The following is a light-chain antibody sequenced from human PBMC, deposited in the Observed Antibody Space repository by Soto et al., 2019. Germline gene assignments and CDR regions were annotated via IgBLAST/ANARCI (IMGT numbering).Light chain of an antibody. J-gene: IGLJ2*01. Sequence: QSVLTQPPSASGSPGQSVTISCTGTSSDVGGYNYVSWYQQHPGKAPKLMISEVSKRPSGVPDRFSGSKSGNTASLTVSGLQAEDEADYYCSSYAGSSGWGVVFGGGTKLTVL. V-gene: IGLV2-8*01. CDR2: EVS. CDR1: SSDVGGYNY. CDR3: SSYAGSSGWGVV.